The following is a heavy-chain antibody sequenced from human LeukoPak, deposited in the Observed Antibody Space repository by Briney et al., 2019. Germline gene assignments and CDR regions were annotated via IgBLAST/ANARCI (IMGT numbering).Heavy chain of an antibody. CDR3: ARDRMGIAARKGYYYYYMDV. V-gene: IGHV4-39*07. D-gene: IGHD6-6*01. CDR1: GDSISSANYF. CDR2: IYYTGST. Sequence: SETLSLTCTVSGDSISSANYFWAWIRQPPGKGLEWIGTIYYTGSTYYNPSLESRLTMSVATSKNQFSLKLSSVTAADTAVYYCARDRMGIAARKGYYYYYMDVWGKGTTVTVSS. J-gene: IGHJ6*03.